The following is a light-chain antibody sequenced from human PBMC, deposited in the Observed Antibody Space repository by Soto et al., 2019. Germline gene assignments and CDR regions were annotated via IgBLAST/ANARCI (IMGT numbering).Light chain of an antibody. CDR1: QSVRSY. V-gene: IGKV3-11*01. CDR3: QQRSDWPLT. Sequence: EIVLTQSPATLSLSPGERATLSCRASQSVRSYLAWYQQKPGQAPRLLIYDASNRATGIPARFSGSGSGTDFTLTISSLEPEDFAVHYCQQRSDWPLTFGPGTKVDIK. CDR2: DAS. J-gene: IGKJ3*01.